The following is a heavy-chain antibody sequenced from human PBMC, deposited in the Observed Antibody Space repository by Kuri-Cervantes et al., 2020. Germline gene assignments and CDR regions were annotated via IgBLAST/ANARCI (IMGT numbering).Heavy chain of an antibody. CDR2: INHSGST. Sequence: GSLRLSCTVSGGSISSSGYCWGWIRQSPGKGLEWIGEINHSGSTNYNPSLKSRVTISVDTSKNQFSLKLSSVTAAATAVYYCARGPLSSGLRVGRVFDYWGQGTLVTVSS. J-gene: IGHJ4*02. CDR3: ARGPLSSGLRVGRVFDY. D-gene: IGHD3-16*01. V-gene: IGHV4-39*07. CDR1: GGSISSSGYC.